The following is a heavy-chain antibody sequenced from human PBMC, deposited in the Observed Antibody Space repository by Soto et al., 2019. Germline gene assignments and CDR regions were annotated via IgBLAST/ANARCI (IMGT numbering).Heavy chain of an antibody. CDR3: AREETAWPLANRLDV. CDR1: GFSFSTYS. J-gene: IGHJ6*02. CDR2: IGRRSDI. D-gene: IGHD2-21*02. Sequence: PAGSLRLSCEASGFSFSTYSMHWVRQAPGKGLEWVSSIGRRSDIYYADSVKGRFTISRDNAKNSVSLQMNSLRHEYTAVYYCAREETAWPLANRLDVWGQGTTVTVSS. V-gene: IGHV3-21*01.